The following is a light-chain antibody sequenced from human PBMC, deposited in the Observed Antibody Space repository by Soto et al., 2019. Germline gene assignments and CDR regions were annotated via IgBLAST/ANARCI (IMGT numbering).Light chain of an antibody. CDR3: QYYGTSPLYT. V-gene: IGKV3-20*01. Sequence: EIVLTQSPGTLSLSPVESATLSCRASQSVSSSHLGWYQKRPGQAPRLLLCEISDRADDIPARFSGSGSGTDFTLTISSLEPEDSAVYYCQYYGTSPLYTFGQGTRLEIK. CDR2: EIS. CDR1: QSVSSSH. J-gene: IGKJ5*01.